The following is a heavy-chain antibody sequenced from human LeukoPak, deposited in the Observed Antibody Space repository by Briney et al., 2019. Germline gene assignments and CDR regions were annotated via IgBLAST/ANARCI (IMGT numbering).Heavy chain of an antibody. J-gene: IGHJ4*02. CDR2: INSGGSSS. Sequence: GGSLRLSCAASGFSVSSYSMHWVRQPPGKGLVWVSRINSGGSSSYYADSVKGRFTISRDNAKTTLYLQMNSLRADDTAVYYCAKPVSSSSELDYWGQGILVTVSS. CDR1: GFSVSSYS. D-gene: IGHD6-6*01. V-gene: IGHV3-74*01. CDR3: AKPVSSSSELDY.